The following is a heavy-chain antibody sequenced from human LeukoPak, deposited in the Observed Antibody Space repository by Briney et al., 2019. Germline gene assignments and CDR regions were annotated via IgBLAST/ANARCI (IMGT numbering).Heavy chain of an antibody. V-gene: IGHV6-1*01. CDR1: GDSVSSNSAA. D-gene: IGHD1-26*01. CDR3: ARERNSGSYYFAVYYYYYMDV. J-gene: IGHJ6*03. CDR2: TYYRSKWYN. Sequence: SQTLSLTCAISGDSVSSNSAAWNWIRQSPSRGLEWLGRTYYRSKWYNDYAVSVESRITINPDTSKNQFSLQLNSVTPEDTAVYYCARERNSGSYYFAVYYYYYMDVWGKGTTVTVSS.